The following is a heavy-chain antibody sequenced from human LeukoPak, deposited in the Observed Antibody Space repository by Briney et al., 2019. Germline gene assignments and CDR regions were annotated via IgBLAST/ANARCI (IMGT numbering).Heavy chain of an antibody. CDR3: ARDTDYGDKIGY. J-gene: IGHJ4*02. D-gene: IGHD4-17*01. Sequence: ASVKVSCKASGYTFTGYYMHCVRQAPGQGLEWMGWINPNSGGTNYAQKFQGRVTMTRDTSISTAYMELSRLRSDDTAVYYCARDTDYGDKIGYWGQGTLATVSS. V-gene: IGHV1-2*02. CDR2: INPNSGGT. CDR1: GYTFTGYY.